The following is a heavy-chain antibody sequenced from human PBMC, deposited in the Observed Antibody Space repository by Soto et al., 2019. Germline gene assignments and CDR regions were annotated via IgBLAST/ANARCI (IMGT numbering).Heavy chain of an antibody. J-gene: IGHJ4*02. D-gene: IGHD2-15*01. V-gene: IGHV3-49*03. CDR3: TRDGLLDCSGGSCYSLVYYFDY. CDR2: IRSKAYGGTT. Sequence: GGSLRLSCTASGFTFGDYAMSWFRQAPGKGLEWVGFIRSKAYGGTTEYAASVKGRFTISRDDSKSIAYLQMNSLKTEDTAVYYCTRDGLLDCSGGSCYSLVYYFDYWGQGTLVTVSS. CDR1: GFTFGDYA.